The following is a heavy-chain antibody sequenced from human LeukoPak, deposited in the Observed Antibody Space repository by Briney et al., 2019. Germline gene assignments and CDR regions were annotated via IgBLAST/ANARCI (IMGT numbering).Heavy chain of an antibody. CDR2: IWYDGSNK. V-gene: IGHV3-33*01. CDR3: ARDPGEGYNIHLDY. Sequence: GGSLRLSCAASGFTFSSYGMHWVRQAPGKGLELVAVIWYDGSNKYYAESVKGRFTISRYNSKNTLYLQMNRLRAEASTVYYCARDPGEGYNIHLDYWGQRTLVTHSS. J-gene: IGHJ4*02. D-gene: IGHD5-24*01. CDR1: GFTFSSYG.